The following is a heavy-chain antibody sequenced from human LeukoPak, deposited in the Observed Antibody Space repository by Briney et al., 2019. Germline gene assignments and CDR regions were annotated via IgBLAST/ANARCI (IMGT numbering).Heavy chain of an antibody. J-gene: IGHJ4*02. CDR2: IYPGDSDT. Sequence: GESLEISCKGSGYRFTSYWIDRVRQMPGKGLEWMGIIYPGDSDTRYSPSFQGQVTISADKTISTAYLQWSSLKATDTAKDYCARHDYDSSWNVGTDYWGQGTLVTVSS. D-gene: IGHD6-13*01. CDR3: ARHDYDSSWNVGTDY. V-gene: IGHV5-51*01. CDR1: GYRFTSYW.